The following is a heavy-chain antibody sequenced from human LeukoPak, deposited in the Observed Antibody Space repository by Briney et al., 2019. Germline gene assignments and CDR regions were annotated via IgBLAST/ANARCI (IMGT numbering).Heavy chain of an antibody. D-gene: IGHD1-26*01. CDR1: GFTFSSYA. J-gene: IGHJ4*02. V-gene: IGHV3-30*04. Sequence: GGSLRLSCAASGFTFSSYAMHWVRQAPGKGLEWVAVISYDGSNKYYADSVKGRFTISRDNSKNTLYLQMSSLRAEDTAVYYCAKDLVGATSSGDYWGQGTLVTVSS. CDR3: AKDLVGATSSGDY. CDR2: ISYDGSNK.